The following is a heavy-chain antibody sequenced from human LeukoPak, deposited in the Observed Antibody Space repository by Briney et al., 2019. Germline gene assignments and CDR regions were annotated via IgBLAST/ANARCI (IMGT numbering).Heavy chain of an antibody. CDR3: ARSGTLLYDRKYFQH. J-gene: IGHJ1*01. CDR2: IIPILGIA. Sequence: SVKVSCKASGGTFSSYTISWVRQAPGQGLEWMGRIIPILGIANYAQKFQGRITITADKSTSTAYMELSSLRSEDTAVYYCARSGTLLYDRKYFQHWGQGTLVTVSS. CDR1: GGTFSSYT. D-gene: IGHD1-14*01. V-gene: IGHV1-69*02.